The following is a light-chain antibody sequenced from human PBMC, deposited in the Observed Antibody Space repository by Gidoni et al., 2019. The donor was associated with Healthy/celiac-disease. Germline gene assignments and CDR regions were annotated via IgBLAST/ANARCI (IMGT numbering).Light chain of an antibody. J-gene: IGKJ5*01. CDR1: QSVSSY. Sequence: EIVLTQSTATLSWSPGERATLSCRASQSVSSYLAWYQQKPGQAPRLLIYDASNRATVIPSSFSGSGSVTDFTLTISILEPEYFSVYYCQQRSNWPRGFTFGQGTRLEI. V-gene: IGKV3-11*01. CDR3: QQRSNWPRGFT. CDR2: DAS.